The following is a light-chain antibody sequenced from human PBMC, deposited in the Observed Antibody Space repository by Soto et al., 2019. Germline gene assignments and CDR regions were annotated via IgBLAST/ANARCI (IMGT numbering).Light chain of an antibody. CDR1: QSVSIY. CDR2: DAS. V-gene: IGKV3-11*01. J-gene: IGKJ4*01. Sequence: EIVLTQSPATLSLSPGERATLSCRASQSVSIYLAWYQQKPGQAPRLLIYDASNRATGIPARFSGSGSGTDFPLTISSLEPEDFAVYYCQQRSDWLALTFGGGTKVEIK. CDR3: QQRSDWLALT.